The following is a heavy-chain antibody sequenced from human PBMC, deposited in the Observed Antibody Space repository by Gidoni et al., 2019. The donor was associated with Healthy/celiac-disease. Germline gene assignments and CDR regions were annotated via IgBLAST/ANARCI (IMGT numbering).Heavy chain of an antibody. CDR1: GGTFSSYA. V-gene: IGHV1-69*01. Sequence: QVQLVQSGAEVKKPGSSVKVSCKASGGTFSSYAISWVRQAPGQGLEWMGGIIPIFGTANYAQKFQGRVTITADESTSTAYMELSSLRSEDTAVYYCARMSDDYVWGSYRPGAFDIWGQGTMVTVSS. J-gene: IGHJ3*02. CDR2: IIPIFGTA. CDR3: ARMSDDYVWGSYRPGAFDI. D-gene: IGHD3-16*02.